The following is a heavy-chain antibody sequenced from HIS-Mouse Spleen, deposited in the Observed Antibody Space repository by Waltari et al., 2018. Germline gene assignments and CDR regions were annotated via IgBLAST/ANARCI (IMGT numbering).Heavy chain of an antibody. Sequence: QVQLVQSGAEVKKPGASVKVSCKASGYTFTVYYMHWVRQAPGQGLEWMGWINPNSGGTNDAQKFQGRVTMTRGTSISTAYMELGRLRSDDTAVYYCARDTWYSSSWYGAGGMDVWGQGTTVTVSS. J-gene: IGHJ6*02. CDR1: GYTFTVYY. CDR2: INPNSGGT. CDR3: ARDTWYSSSWYGAGGMDV. D-gene: IGHD6-13*01. V-gene: IGHV1-2*02.